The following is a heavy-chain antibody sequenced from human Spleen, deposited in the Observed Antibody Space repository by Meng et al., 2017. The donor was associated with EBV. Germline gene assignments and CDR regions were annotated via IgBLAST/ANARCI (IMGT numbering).Heavy chain of an antibody. Sequence: QVQLQGSGPRRVKPSETLSLTCTVSGGSVSSTSYYWSWIRQPPGKRLEWIGYVYYSGSTNYNPSLKSRVTISVDTSKNQFSLNLYSVTAADTAVYYCARENPARGNWFDPWGQGALVTVSS. CDR1: GGSVSSTSYY. J-gene: IGHJ5*02. CDR3: ARENPARGNWFDP. V-gene: IGHV4-61*01. CDR2: VYYSGST. D-gene: IGHD3-10*01.